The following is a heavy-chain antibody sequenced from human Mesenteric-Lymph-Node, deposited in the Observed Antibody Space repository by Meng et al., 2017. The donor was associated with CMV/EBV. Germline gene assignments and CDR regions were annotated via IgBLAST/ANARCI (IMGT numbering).Heavy chain of an antibody. CDR1: GYTFTSYS. Sequence: ASVKVSCKASGYTFTSYSITWVRQAPGQGLEYMGWINAYNGDTNYAQKVQGRVTMTTDTSTSTAYMDLRSLRADDTAVYYCARDYGDHIYYFDYWGQGTLVTVSS. D-gene: IGHD4-17*01. V-gene: IGHV1-18*01. CDR2: INAYNGDT. CDR3: ARDYGDHIYYFDY. J-gene: IGHJ4*02.